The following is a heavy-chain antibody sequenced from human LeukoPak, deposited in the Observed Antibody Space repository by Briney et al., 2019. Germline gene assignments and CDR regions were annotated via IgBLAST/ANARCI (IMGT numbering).Heavy chain of an antibody. Sequence: GGSLRLSCAASGFTFSSYAMSWVRQAPGKGLEWLSAISGSGGSTYYADSVKGRFTISRDNSKNPLYLQMNSLRAADTAVYYCAKVEEPEPHYYYMDVWGKGTTVTVSS. D-gene: IGHD1-14*01. J-gene: IGHJ6*03. CDR1: GFTFSSYA. V-gene: IGHV3-23*01. CDR3: AKVEEPEPHYYYMDV. CDR2: ISGSGGST.